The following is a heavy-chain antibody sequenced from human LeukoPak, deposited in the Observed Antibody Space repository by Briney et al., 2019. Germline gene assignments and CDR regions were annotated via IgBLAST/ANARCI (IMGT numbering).Heavy chain of an antibody. Sequence: PGGSLRLSCTTSGFDFGIYWMTWVRQAPGKGLEWVATVRQDGTRNYYLDSVKGRFTVSRDNANNSVHLRMDSLRVEDTAVYYCAKAMLDPHSTILLDHWGQGTLVIVSS. CDR3: AKAMLDPHSTILLDH. D-gene: IGHD3-3*01. V-gene: IGHV3-7*03. CDR1: GFDFGIYW. CDR2: VRQDGTRN. J-gene: IGHJ4*02.